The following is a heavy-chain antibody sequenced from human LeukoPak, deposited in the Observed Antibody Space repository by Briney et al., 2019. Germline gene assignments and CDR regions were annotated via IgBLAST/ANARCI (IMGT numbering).Heavy chain of an antibody. V-gene: IGHV3-66*01. CDR3: ANYCSGGSCYSALGYFQH. J-gene: IGHJ1*01. D-gene: IGHD2-15*01. CDR1: GFTVSSNY. Sequence: GGSLRLSCAASGFTVSSNYMSWVRQAPGKGLEWVSVIYSGGSTYYADSVKGRFTISRDNSKNTLYLQMNSLRAEDTAVCYCANYCSGGSCYSALGYFQHWGQGTLVTVSS. CDR2: IYSGGST.